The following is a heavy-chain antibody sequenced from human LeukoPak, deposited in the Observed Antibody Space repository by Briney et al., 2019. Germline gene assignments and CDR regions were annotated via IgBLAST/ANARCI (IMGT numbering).Heavy chain of an antibody. J-gene: IGHJ5*02. V-gene: IGHV5-51*01. CDR3: ARLGSGYSSGWRGFWFDP. CDR1: GYSFTSYW. D-gene: IGHD6-19*01. Sequence: GESLKISCKGSGYSFTSYWIGWVRQVPGKGLEWMGIIYPGDSDTRYSPSFQGQVTISADKSISTAYLQWSSLKASDTAMYYCARLGSGYSSGWRGFWFDPWGQGTLVTVSS. CDR2: IYPGDSDT.